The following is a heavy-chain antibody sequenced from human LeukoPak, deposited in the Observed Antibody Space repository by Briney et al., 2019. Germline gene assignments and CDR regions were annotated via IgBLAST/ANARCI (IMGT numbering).Heavy chain of an antibody. CDR1: GFTFSSYS. J-gene: IGHJ4*02. CDR3: ARVLYYDSSGLPGTLGY. Sequence: PGGSLRLSCAASGFTFSSYSMDWVRQAPGKGLEWFSYISSSSSSIYYADSVKGRFTISRDNVKNSLYLQMNSLRAEDTAVYYCARVLYYDSSGLPGTLGYWGQGTLVTVSS. V-gene: IGHV3-48*01. D-gene: IGHD3-22*01. CDR2: ISSSSSSI.